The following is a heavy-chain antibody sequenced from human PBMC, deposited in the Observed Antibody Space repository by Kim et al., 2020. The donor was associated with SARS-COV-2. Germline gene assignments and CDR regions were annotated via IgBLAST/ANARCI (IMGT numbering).Heavy chain of an antibody. Sequence: GGSLRLSCAASGFTFDDYAMHWVRQAPGKGLEWVSGISWNSGSIGYADSVKGRFTISRDNAKNSLYLQMNSLRAEDTALYYCAKDPRKRILVWLLLGAF. V-gene: IGHV3-9*01. CDR3: AKDPRKRILVWLLLGAF. CDR2: ISWNSGSI. D-gene: IGHD3-3*01. J-gene: IGHJ3*01. CDR1: GFTFDDYA.